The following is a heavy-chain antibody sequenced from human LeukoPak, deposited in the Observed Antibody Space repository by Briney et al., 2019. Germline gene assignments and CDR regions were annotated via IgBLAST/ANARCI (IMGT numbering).Heavy chain of an antibody. Sequence: GGSLRLSCAASGFTVSSNYMSWVRQAPGKGLEWVSAISGSGGSTYYADSVKGRFTISRDNSKNTLYLQMNSLRAEDTAVYYCAKVREAYCSSTSCLFNAFDIWGQGTMVTVSS. CDR2: ISGSGGST. CDR3: AKVREAYCSSTSCLFNAFDI. CDR1: GFTVSSNY. J-gene: IGHJ3*02. D-gene: IGHD2-2*01. V-gene: IGHV3-23*01.